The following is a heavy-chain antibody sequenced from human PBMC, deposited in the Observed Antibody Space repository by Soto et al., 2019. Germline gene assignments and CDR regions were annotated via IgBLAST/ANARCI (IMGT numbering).Heavy chain of an antibody. CDR2: ISGSGGGT. J-gene: IGHJ4*02. D-gene: IGHD1-1*01. CDR1: GLTFGTFA. CDR3: AKFGMATTKRSPPYYIDY. V-gene: IGHV3-23*01. Sequence: GSLRLSCTASGLTFGTFAMSWVRQSPGKGLEWVSSISGSGGGTYYADSVKGRFTFSRDNSKNTLYLQMNSLRADDTAVYYCAKFGMATTKRSPPYYIDYWGQGALVTVSS.